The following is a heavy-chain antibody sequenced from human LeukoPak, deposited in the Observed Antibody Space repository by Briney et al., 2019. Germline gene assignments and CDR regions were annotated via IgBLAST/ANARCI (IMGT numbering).Heavy chain of an antibody. CDR2: IIPIFGTA. D-gene: IGHD3-10*01. J-gene: IGHJ4*02. V-gene: IGHV1-69*13. CDR1: GGTFSSYA. Sequence: VASVKVSCKASGGTFSSYAISWVRQAPGQGLEWMGGIIPIFGTANYAQKFQGRVTITADESTSTAYMELGSLRSGDTAVYYCAREQFAYYYGSGSYSFDYWGQGTLVTVSS. CDR3: AREQFAYYYGSGSYSFDY.